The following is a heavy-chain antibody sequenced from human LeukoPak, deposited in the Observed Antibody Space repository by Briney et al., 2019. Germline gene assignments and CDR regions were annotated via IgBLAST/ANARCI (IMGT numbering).Heavy chain of an antibody. Sequence: GGSLRLSCAASGFTFSTSWMTWVRQAPGKGLDWLGNINPDGSRINYVDSVKGRFTFSRDNAKNSLFLQMNSLRAEDTAVFYCARVASSEYILGYYYYYYMDVWGKGTTVTVSS. D-gene: IGHD6-6*01. CDR2: INPDGSRI. CDR1: GFTFSTSW. CDR3: ARVASSEYILGYYYYYYMDV. J-gene: IGHJ6*03. V-gene: IGHV3-7*01.